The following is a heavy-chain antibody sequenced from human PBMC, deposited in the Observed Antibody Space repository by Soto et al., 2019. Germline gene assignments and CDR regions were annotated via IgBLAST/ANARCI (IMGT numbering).Heavy chain of an antibody. V-gene: IGHV1-18*01. CDR1: GYSFTNYG. CDR2: ISGFNGNT. D-gene: IGHD6-19*01. CDR3: ARDRGVAPPVAGNTHYYYYMDV. J-gene: IGHJ6*03. Sequence: QDQLVQSGAEVKKPGASVTVSCKASGYSFTNYGITWVRQDPGQGLEWMGWISGFNGNTHYAQKLQGRVTMTTDASTSAAYMELRCLRSDDTSVYYCARDRGVAPPVAGNTHYYYYMDVWGKGTTVTVSS.